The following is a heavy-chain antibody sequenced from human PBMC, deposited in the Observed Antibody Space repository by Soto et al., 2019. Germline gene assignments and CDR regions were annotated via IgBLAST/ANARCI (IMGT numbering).Heavy chain of an antibody. CDR1: GGTFSSYF. V-gene: IGHV1-69*01. CDR3: ARETPSAAAAYYYYGLDV. Sequence: QVQLVQSGAEVKKAGSSVKVSCKVSGGTFSSYFINWVRQAPGQGLEWVGGIIPVFGTARYAETFQGRVTITADESTSTAYMELSRLRSDDTAVYYCARETPSAAAAYYYYGLDVWGQGTTVTVPS. CDR2: IIPVFGTA. D-gene: IGHD6-13*01. J-gene: IGHJ6*02.